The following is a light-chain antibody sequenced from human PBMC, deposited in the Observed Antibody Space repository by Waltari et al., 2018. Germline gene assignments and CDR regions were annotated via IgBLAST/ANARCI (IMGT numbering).Light chain of an antibody. CDR3: QHYVSYSVA. V-gene: IGKV1-5*03. CDR2: KAS. J-gene: IGKJ4*01. CDR1: QSVDTW. Sequence: DIQMTQSPSTLSAFVGDRVTITCRASQSVDTWLAWYQPKPGKAPKLLISKASNLRSGVPSRFSGSGFGTEFTLTISSLQPDDVATYYCQHYVSYSVAFGGGTKVELK.